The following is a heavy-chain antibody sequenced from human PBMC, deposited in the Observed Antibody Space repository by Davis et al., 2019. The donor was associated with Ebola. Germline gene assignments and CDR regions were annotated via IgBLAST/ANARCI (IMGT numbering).Heavy chain of an antibody. J-gene: IGHJ4*02. Sequence: GESLKISCAASGFTFSSYWMSWVRQAPGKGLEWVANIKQDGSEKYYVDSVKGRFTISRDNAKNSLYLQMNSLRAEDTAVYYCARSRWVVTPWDYWGQGTLVTVSS. D-gene: IGHD2-21*02. V-gene: IGHV3-7*01. CDR3: ARSRWVVTPWDY. CDR1: GFTFSSYW. CDR2: IKQDGSEK.